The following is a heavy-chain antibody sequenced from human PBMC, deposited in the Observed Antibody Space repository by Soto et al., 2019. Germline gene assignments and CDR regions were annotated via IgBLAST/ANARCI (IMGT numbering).Heavy chain of an antibody. J-gene: IGHJ4*02. CDR3: ARGQGAAAGHSNFDY. V-gene: IGHV4-30-2*01. D-gene: IGHD6-13*01. Sequence: LSLTCAVSGGSISGTTYSWSWIRQPPGKGLEWIGYIYDSGNTYYNPSLKSQFSISVDRSKNQFSLKLSSVTAADTAVYYCARGQGAAAGHSNFDYWGQRALVTVSS. CDR2: IYDSGNT. CDR1: GGSISGTTYS.